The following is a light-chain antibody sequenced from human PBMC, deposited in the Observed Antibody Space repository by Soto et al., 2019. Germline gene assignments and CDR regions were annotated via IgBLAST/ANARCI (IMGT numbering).Light chain of an antibody. CDR2: WAS. V-gene: IGKV4-1*01. Sequence: DIVMTQSPDSLAVSLGERATINCKSSQSVLYSSINKNFLAWYQQRPGQPPKLLIYWASARESGVPDRFSGSGSGTDFTLTISSLQAEDVAVYFCQQYHSSPYTFGQGTKLEIK. CDR1: QSVLYSSINKNF. CDR3: QQYHSSPYT. J-gene: IGKJ2*01.